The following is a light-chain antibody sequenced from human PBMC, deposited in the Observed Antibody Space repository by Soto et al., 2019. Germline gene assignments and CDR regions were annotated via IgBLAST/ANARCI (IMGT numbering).Light chain of an antibody. CDR3: QAWDSSTPVV. Sequence: SYELTQPPSVSVSPGQTASITCSGDKLGDKYACWYQQKPGQSPVLVIYQDSKRPSGISERFSGSKSGNTATLTISGTQAMDEADYYCQAWDSSTPVVFGGGTKLTVL. CDR1: KLGDKY. CDR2: QDS. J-gene: IGLJ2*01. V-gene: IGLV3-1*01.